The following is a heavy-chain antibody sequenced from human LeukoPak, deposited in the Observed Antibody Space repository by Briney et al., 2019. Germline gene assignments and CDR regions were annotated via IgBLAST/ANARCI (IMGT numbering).Heavy chain of an antibody. D-gene: IGHD6-13*01. CDR2: TNSDGSGT. CDR1: GFTFSTYW. Sequence: PGGSLRLSCAASGFTFSTYWMHWVRQAPGKGLVWVSRTNSDGSGTTYADSVKGRFTISKDNAKNTLYLQMNSLRAEDTALYYCARVQHSSSWYIDYWGQGTLVTVSS. V-gene: IGHV3-74*01. J-gene: IGHJ4*02. CDR3: ARVQHSSSWYIDY.